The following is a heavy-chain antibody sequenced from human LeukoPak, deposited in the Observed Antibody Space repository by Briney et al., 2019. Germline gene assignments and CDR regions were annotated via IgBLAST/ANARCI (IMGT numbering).Heavy chain of an antibody. CDR1: GGSVSSGSYY. Sequence: SETLSLTCTVSGGSVSSGSYYWSWIRQPPGKGLEWIGYIYYSGSTNYNPSLKSRVTISVDTSKNQFSLKLSSVTAADTAVYYCARDQWLGDYCYGMDVWGQGTTVTVSS. CDR2: IYYSGST. J-gene: IGHJ6*02. D-gene: IGHD6-19*01. CDR3: ARDQWLGDYCYGMDV. V-gene: IGHV4-61*01.